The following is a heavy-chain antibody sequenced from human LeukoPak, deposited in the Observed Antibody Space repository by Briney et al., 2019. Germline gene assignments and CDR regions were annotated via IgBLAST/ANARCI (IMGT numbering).Heavy chain of an antibody. CDR3: ARDNSRSDSGTSYWWFDP. Sequence: ASVKVSCKASAFSFTSYYMHWVRQAPGQGLEWMGIINPSGDCTNYAQKFQGRVTITRDTSTSTVYMELSSLRSEDTAVYYCARDNSRSDSGTSYWWFDPWGQGTLVTVSS. J-gene: IGHJ5*02. V-gene: IGHV1-46*01. CDR1: AFSFTSYY. CDR2: INPSGDCT. D-gene: IGHD3-22*01.